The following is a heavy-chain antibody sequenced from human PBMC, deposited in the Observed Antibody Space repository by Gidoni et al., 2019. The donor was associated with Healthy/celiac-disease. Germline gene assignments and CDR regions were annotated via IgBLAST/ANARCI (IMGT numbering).Heavy chain of an antibody. D-gene: IGHD2-8*02. J-gene: IGHJ4*02. V-gene: IGHV4-34*01. CDR3: ARTRGPRSIRYFDY. CDR2: INHSGST. CDR1: GGSFSGYY. Sequence: QVQLQQWGAGLLKPSETLSLTCAVYGGSFSGYYWSWIRQPPGKGLEWIGEINHSGSTNYNPSLKSRVTISVDTSKNQFSLKLSSVTAADTAVYYCARTRGPRSIRYFDYWGQGTLVTVSS.